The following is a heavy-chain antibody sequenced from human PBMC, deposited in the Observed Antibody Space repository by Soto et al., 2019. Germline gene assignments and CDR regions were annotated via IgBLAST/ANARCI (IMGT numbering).Heavy chain of an antibody. Sequence: QVHLVQSGAEVKKPGASVKVSCKASGYDFANYNVAWVRQAPGQGLEWMGWISTYNGNRNYAQKLQGRVTMTTETSTSTAYMELRSLRSDDTALYYCARDRYTRSSHGIRNWFDSWGQGTLVTVSS. V-gene: IGHV1-18*01. J-gene: IGHJ5*01. CDR1: GYDFANYN. CDR3: ARDRYTRSSHGIRNWFDS. CDR2: ISTYNGNR. D-gene: IGHD6-6*01.